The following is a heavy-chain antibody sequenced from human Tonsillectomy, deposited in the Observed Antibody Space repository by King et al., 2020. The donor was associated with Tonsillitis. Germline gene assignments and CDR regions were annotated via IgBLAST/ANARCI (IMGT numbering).Heavy chain of an antibody. D-gene: IGHD2-8*01. CDR3: VRGSIVVNVYGLEGRLDWFDP. CDR2: INSDGSNT. Sequence: VQLVESGGGLVQPGGSLRLSCAASGFTFSSYWMHWVRQAPGKGLVWVSRINSDGSNTTYADSAKGRFTISRDNAKNTLYLQMHSLRAEDTAVYYCVRGSIVVNVYGLEGRLDWFDPWGQGTLVTVSS. J-gene: IGHJ5*02. V-gene: IGHV3-74*01. CDR1: GFTFSSYW.